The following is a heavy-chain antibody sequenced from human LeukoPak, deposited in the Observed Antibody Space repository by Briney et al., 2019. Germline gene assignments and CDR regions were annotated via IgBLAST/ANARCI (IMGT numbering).Heavy chain of an antibody. V-gene: IGHV5-51*01. Sequence: GESLKISCQGSGYNFTNYWIGWVRQTPGKGLEWMGIIYPGESDPRYSPSFQGQVTISADKSINTAYLRWGSLKAADTAMYYCARLGRYDVLAGPDYWGQGTLVTVSS. CDR1: GYNFTNYW. CDR2: IYPGESDP. CDR3: ARLGRYDVLAGPDY. J-gene: IGHJ4*02. D-gene: IGHD3-9*01.